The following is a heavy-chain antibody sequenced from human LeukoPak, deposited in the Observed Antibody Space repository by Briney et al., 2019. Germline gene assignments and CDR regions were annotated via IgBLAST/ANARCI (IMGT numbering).Heavy chain of an antibody. J-gene: IGHJ4*02. Sequence: GGSLRLSCAASGFTFSGYSTNWVRQAPGQGLEWVSSISSSSTYIYYADSVKGRFTISRDNAKNSLYLQMNSLRAEDTAVYYCARGGFAAAGIDYWGQGTLVTVSS. V-gene: IGHV3-21*01. CDR2: ISSSSTYI. CDR1: GFTFSGYS. CDR3: ARGGFAAAGIDY. D-gene: IGHD6-13*01.